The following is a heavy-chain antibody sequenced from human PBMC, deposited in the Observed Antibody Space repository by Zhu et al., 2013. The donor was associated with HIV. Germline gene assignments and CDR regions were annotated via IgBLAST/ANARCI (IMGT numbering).Heavy chain of an antibody. CDR3: ARDNRYYGPQGHFDH. CDR1: GFTNYF. CDR2: INPSGGTSP. D-gene: IGHD3-10*01. V-gene: IGHV1-46*01. Sequence: QVHLVQSGAEVKKSGASVTISCKASGFTNYFIHWVRQAPGQGLEWMGMINPSGGTSPTYAEKFQGRLTLTRDTPTTTVYMGLSSLRFEDTAVYYCARDNRYYGPQGHFDHWGPGTLVTVSS. J-gene: IGHJ4*02.